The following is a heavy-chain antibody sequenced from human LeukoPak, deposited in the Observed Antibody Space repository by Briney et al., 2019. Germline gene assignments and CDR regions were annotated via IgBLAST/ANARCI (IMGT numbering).Heavy chain of an antibody. Sequence: GGSLRLSCAASGFTFSSYAMSWVRQAPGKGLEWVSAISGSGGSTYYADSVKGRFTISRDNSKNTLYLQMNTRTAEDTAVFACAKVRPLYNWFDHWGQGTLVTVSS. V-gene: IGHV3-23*01. J-gene: IGHJ5*02. CDR2: ISGSGGST. CDR1: GFTFSSYA. D-gene: IGHD3-10*01. CDR3: AKVRPLYNWFDH.